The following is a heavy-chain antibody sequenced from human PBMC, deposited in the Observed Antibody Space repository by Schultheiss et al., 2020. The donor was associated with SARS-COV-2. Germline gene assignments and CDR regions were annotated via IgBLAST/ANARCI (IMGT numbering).Heavy chain of an antibody. J-gene: IGHJ3*02. D-gene: IGHD3-10*01. CDR2: ISGSGGST. CDR3: AKVLRGNSYYYGSGSYGI. CDR1: GGSFSGYY. V-gene: IGHV3-23*01. Sequence: LSLTCAVYGGSFSGYYWSWIRQPPGKGLEWVSAISGSGGSTYYADSVKGRFTISRDNSKNTLYLQMNSLRAEDTAVYYCAKVLRGNSYYYGSGSYGIWGQGTMVTVSS.